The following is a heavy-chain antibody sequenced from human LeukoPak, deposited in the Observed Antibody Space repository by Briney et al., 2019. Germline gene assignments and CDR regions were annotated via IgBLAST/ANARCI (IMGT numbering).Heavy chain of an antibody. J-gene: IGHJ4*02. CDR2: ISGSGGST. CDR3: AKDQGTGTAAFDY. Sequence: PGGSLRLSCEAPGFTFSSYAMSWVRQAPGKGLEWVSAISGSGGSTYYADSVKGRFTISRDNSKNTLYLQMNSLRAEDTAVYYCAKDQGTGTAAFDYWGQGTLVTVSS. CDR1: GFTFSSYA. D-gene: IGHD1-1*01. V-gene: IGHV3-23*01.